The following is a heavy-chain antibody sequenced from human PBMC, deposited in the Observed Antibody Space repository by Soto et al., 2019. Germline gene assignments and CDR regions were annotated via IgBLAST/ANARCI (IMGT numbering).Heavy chain of an antibody. CDR1: GYTFTSYA. CDR2: INAGNGNT. CDR3: ARDSLGYCTNGVCWYNWFDP. Sequence: ASVKVSCKASGYTFTSYAMHWVRQAPGQRLEWMGWINAGNGNTKYSQRFQGRVTITREKSAGTAYMEMSSLSSEDTAVYYCARDSLGYCTNGVCWYNWFDPWGQGTLVTVSS. D-gene: IGHD2-8*01. J-gene: IGHJ5*02. V-gene: IGHV1-3*01.